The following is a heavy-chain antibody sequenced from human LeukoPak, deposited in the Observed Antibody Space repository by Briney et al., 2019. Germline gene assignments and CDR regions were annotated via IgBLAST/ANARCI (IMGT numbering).Heavy chain of an antibody. J-gene: IGHJ4*02. V-gene: IGHV1-69*05. D-gene: IGHD5-18*01. CDR1: GGTFSSYA. CDR3: ARGIGYSYGLFDY. Sequence: SVKVSCKASGGTFSSYAISWVRQAPGQGLEWMGRIIPIFGTANYAQKFQGRVTITTDESTSTAYMELSSLRPEDTAVYYCARGIGYSYGLFDYWGQGTLVTVSS. CDR2: IIPIFGTA.